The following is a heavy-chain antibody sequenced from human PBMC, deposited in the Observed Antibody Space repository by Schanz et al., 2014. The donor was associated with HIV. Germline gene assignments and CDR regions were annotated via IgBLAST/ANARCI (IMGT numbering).Heavy chain of an antibody. D-gene: IGHD6-6*01. J-gene: IGHJ6*02. CDR3: ASTIYPYSSSSDYYYGMDV. CDR1: GFTFSSYG. Sequence: QVQLVESGGGVVQPGRSLRLSCAASGFTFSSYGMHWVRQAPGKGLERVAVISYDGSNKYYADSVKGRFTISRDNSKKTLYLQMNSLRAEDTAVYYCASTIYPYSSSSDYYYGMDVWGQGTTVSVSS. V-gene: IGHV3-30*03. CDR2: ISYDGSNK.